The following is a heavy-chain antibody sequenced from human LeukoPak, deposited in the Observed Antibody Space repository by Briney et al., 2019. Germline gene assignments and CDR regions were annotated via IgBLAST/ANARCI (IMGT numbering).Heavy chain of an antibody. CDR3: ARAGYCSGGSCYAGMGFDY. Sequence: PSETLSLTCSVSGDSISSSSYNWGWIRQPPGKGLEWIGSISYSGSTKYNPSLKSRITISVDTSKNHFSLKLNSVTAADTAVYYCARAGYCSGGSCYAGMGFDYWGQGTLVTVSS. D-gene: IGHD2-15*01. J-gene: IGHJ4*02. CDR2: ISYSGST. CDR1: GDSISSSSYN. V-gene: IGHV4-39*02.